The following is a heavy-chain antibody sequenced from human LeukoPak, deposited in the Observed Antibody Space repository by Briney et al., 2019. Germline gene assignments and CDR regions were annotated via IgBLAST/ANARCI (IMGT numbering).Heavy chain of an antibody. J-gene: IGHJ4*02. CDR3: ARALRIGIAARPDY. CDR2: INPNSGGT. D-gene: IGHD6-6*01. V-gene: IGHV1-2*02. CDR1: GYTFTSYG. Sequence: VASVKVSCKASGYTFTSYGISWVRQAPGQGLEWMGWINPNSGGTNYAQKFQGRVTMTRDTSISTAYMELSRLRSDDTAVYYCARALRIGIAARPDYWGQGTLVTVSS.